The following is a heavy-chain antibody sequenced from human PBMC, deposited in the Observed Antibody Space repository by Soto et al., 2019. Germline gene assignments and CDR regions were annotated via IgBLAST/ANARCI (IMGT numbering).Heavy chain of an antibody. D-gene: IGHD2-15*01. V-gene: IGHV3-23*01. CDR2: ISGSGSST. CDR1: GFTFSNYA. J-gene: IGHJ3*02. Sequence: EVQLLESGGGLVQSGGSLRLSCAASGFTFSNYAMNWVRQAPGKGLEWVSVISGSGSSTYYADSVKGRFSISRDHSKNMLYLQRSSRRADEKAVYYCARRSPSWAFDIWGQGTMVTVSS. CDR3: ARRSPSWAFDI.